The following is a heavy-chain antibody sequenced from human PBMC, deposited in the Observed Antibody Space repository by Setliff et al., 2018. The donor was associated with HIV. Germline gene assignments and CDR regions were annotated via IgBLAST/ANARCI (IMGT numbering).Heavy chain of an antibody. CDR1: GVSISSHY. CDR2: IYYSGST. D-gene: IGHD3-3*01. J-gene: IGHJ5*02. CDR3: AREEDYNVWSGYDWFDP. Sequence: SETLSLTCTVSGVSISSHYWGWIRQPPGKGLEWIGYIYYSGSTNYNPSLKSRVIISLDTSKNHPSLKLRSVTAADTAVYYCAREEDYNVWSGYDWFDPWGQGTLVTVSS. V-gene: IGHV4-59*11.